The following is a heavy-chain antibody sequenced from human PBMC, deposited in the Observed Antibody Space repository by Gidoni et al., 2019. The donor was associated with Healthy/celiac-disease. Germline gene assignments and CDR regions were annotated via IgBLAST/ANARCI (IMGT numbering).Heavy chain of an antibody. V-gene: IGHV3-30*04. CDR2: ISYDGSNK. D-gene: IGHD1-26*01. J-gene: IGHJ3*02. CDR1: GFPFSSCA. CDR3: ARDRLLSGSYYGGRAFDI. Sequence: QVQLVESGGGVVQPGRSLRLSCAASGFPFSSCAMHWVRQAPGKGLEWVAVISYDGSNKYYADSVKGRFTISRDNSKNTLYLQMNSLRAEDTAVYYCARDRLLSGSYYGGRAFDIWGQGTMVTVSS.